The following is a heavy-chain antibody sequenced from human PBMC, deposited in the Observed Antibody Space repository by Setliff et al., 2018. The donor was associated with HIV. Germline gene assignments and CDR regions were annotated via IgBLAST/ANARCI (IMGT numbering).Heavy chain of an antibody. Sequence: PSETLSLTCTVSGGSISSYYWGWIRRPPGKGLEWIGTIFSSGSTYYKPSLKSRVTISVDSTKNQISLKLSFVTAADTAVYYCARHVDIVAPFDYWGQGSLVTVSS. CDR1: GGSISSYY. J-gene: IGHJ4*02. V-gene: IGHV4-39*01. CDR3: ARHVDIVAPFDY. D-gene: IGHD5-12*01. CDR2: IFSSGST.